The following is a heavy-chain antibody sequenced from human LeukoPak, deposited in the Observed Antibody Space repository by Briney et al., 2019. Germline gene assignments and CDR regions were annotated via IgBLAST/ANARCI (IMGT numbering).Heavy chain of an antibody. V-gene: IGHV3-21*01. D-gene: IGHD1-26*01. CDR2: ISSSSSYI. CDR1: GFTFSSYS. Sequence: PGGSLRLSCAASGFTFSSYSMNWVRQAPGKGLEWVSSISSSSSYIYYADSVKGRFTISRDNAKNSLYLQMNSLRAEDTAVYYCARAEAGAVGATRYYYYYMDVWGKGTTVTVSS. J-gene: IGHJ6*03. CDR3: ARAEAGAVGATRYYYYYMDV.